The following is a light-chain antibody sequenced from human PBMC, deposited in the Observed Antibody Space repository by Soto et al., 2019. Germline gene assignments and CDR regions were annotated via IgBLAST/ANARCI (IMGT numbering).Light chain of an antibody. CDR3: QHNFSIPIT. CDR1: QSISTY. Sequence: DIQMTQSPSSLSASVGDRVTITCRASQSISTYLNWYHQKPGKAPDLLIYAASSLKSGVPSRFSGSGSGTHFTLTITGLQPADFATYYCQHNFSIPITFGQGTRLEIK. V-gene: IGKV1-39*01. J-gene: IGKJ5*01. CDR2: AAS.